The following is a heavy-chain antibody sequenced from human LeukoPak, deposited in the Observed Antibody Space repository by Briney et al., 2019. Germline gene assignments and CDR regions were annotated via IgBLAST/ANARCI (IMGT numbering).Heavy chain of an antibody. CDR2: ISGSGGIT. D-gene: IGHD1-26*01. Sequence: GGSLRLSCAASGFTFSIYAMTWARQAPGKGLEWVSTISGSGGITYYADSVKGRFTISRDNSKSTLILQMNSLRVEDTALYYCTKRVKYGGTWDHFADWGQGTLVTVSS. J-gene: IGHJ4*02. CDR3: TKRVKYGGTWDHFAD. CDR1: GFTFSIYA. V-gene: IGHV3-23*01.